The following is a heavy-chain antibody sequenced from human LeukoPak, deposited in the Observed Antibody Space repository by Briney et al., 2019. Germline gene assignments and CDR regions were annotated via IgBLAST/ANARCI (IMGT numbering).Heavy chain of an antibody. Sequence: QPSGTLSLTCAVSGGSISSSNWWSWVRQPPGKGLEWVSYVSRSGSTIYYANSVKGRFTISRDNAKNSLYLQMNSLRAEDTAVYYCARDKVQLATPDFYYSYYMDVWGKGTTVTVSS. V-gene: IGHV3-48*03. J-gene: IGHJ6*03. CDR3: ARDKVQLATPDFYYSYYMDV. D-gene: IGHD6-13*01. CDR1: GGSISSSN. CDR2: VSRSGSTI.